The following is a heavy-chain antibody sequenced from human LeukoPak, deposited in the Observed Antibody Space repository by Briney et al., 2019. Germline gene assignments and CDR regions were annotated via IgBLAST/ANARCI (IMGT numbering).Heavy chain of an antibody. CDR3: AKDIGIVVVTTTITYFDY. Sequence: QPGRSLRLSCAASGFTFEDYTMHWVRQAPGKGLEGVSSITWNSGTVGYADSVRGRFTVSRDNTKKSLYLQMNSLRAEDTAFYYCAKDIGIVVVTTTITYFDYWGQGTLVTVPS. J-gene: IGHJ4*02. CDR2: ITWNSGTV. CDR1: GFTFEDYT. D-gene: IGHD2-15*01. V-gene: IGHV3-9*01.